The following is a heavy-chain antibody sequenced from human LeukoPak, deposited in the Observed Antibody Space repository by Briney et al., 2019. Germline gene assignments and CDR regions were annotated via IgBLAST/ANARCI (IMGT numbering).Heavy chain of an antibody. V-gene: IGHV4-4*08. Sequence: KTSETLSLTCSVSGGSVSSYYWSWIRQSPGKGLEWIGYIHNSGRTNYNPSLKSRVTGFVDTSKNQVSLRLSSVTAADTAVYYCASRYPDLWGRGTLVTVSS. J-gene: IGHJ2*01. CDR3: ASRYPDL. CDR2: IHNSGRT. CDR1: GGSVSSYY.